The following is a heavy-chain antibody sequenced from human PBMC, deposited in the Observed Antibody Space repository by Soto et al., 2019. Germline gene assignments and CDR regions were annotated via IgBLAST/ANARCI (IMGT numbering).Heavy chain of an antibody. CDR1: GFTFSSYA. D-gene: IGHD7-27*01. V-gene: IGHV3-23*01. J-gene: IGHJ4*02. CDR3: TPQGELGPAPFYFDY. CDR2: ISGSGGST. Sequence: GGSLRLSCAASGFTFSSYAMSWVRQAPGKGLEWVSAISGSGGSTYYADSVKGRFTISRDNSKNTLYLQMNSLRAEDTAVYCCTPQGELGPAPFYFDYWGQGTLVTVSS.